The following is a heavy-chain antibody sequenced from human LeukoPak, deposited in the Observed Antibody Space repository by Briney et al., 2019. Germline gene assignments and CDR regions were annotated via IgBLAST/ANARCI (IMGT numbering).Heavy chain of an antibody. D-gene: IGHD6-13*01. V-gene: IGHV4-39*01. CDR3: ARRPIAAGNNWFDP. J-gene: IGHJ5*02. Sequence: PSETLSLTCTVSGGSISSAAYYWGWVRQPPGKGLDWIRSIYYTGTTYYGPSLQTRATLSFDTSKNQFSLKLTSVTAADTAVYFCARRPIAAGNNWFDPWGQGTLVTVSS. CDR2: IYYTGTT. CDR1: GGSISSAAYY.